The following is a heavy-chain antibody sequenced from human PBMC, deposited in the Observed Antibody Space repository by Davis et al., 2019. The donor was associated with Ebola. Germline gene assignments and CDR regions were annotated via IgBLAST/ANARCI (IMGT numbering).Heavy chain of an antibody. J-gene: IGHJ3*02. CDR3: STPLYYHDNLGVTFDI. CDR2: MNPNSGNT. Sequence: AASVKVSCKASGYIFTSYDINWVRQATGQGLEWMGWMNPNSGNTGYARKFQDRVTMTRDTSMNTAYMELSSLRSEDTAVYYCSTPLYYHDNLGVTFDIWGQGTMVTVSS. D-gene: IGHD3-22*01. V-gene: IGHV1-8*01. CDR1: GYIFTSYD.